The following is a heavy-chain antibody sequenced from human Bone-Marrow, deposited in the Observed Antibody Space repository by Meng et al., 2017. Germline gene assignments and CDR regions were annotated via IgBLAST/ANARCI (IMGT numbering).Heavy chain of an antibody. V-gene: IGHV6-1*01. J-gene: IGHJ4*02. CDR3: ARQLGHFDF. CDR2: TYYRSRWYD. CDR1: GDSVSSNIAA. D-gene: IGHD6-13*01. Sequence: QVQLQQSGPGLVKPSQTLSLPCAISGDSVSSNIAAWNWIRQSPSRGLEWLGRTYYRSRWYDDYALSVKSRITTNPNTSKNQFSLQLNSVTPEDTAVYYCARQLGHFDFWGQGTLVTVSS.